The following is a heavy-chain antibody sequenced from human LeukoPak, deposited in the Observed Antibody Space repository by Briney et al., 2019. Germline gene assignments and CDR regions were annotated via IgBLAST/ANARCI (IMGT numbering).Heavy chain of an antibody. V-gene: IGHV3-23*01. CDR2: ITGSGDTT. CDR3: VKDYSTIAAAANPLFDY. D-gene: IGHD6-13*01. Sequence: GESLRLSCAASGFTFSSYAVTWVRQAPGKGLEWVSGITGSGDTTFYADSVKGRFTISRGNSKNTLYLQMHSLRAEDTAVYYCVKDYSTIAAAANPLFDYWGQGALVTVSS. J-gene: IGHJ4*02. CDR1: GFTFSSYA.